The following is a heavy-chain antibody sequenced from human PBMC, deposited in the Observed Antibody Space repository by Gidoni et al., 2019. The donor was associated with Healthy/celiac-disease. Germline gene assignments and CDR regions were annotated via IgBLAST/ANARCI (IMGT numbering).Heavy chain of an antibody. CDR1: GFTFSSYG. CDR2: IWYDGINK. CDR3: ARERILFLGGKDYGGNRNHYYFDY. D-gene: IGHD4-17*01. J-gene: IGHJ4*02. Sequence: QVQLVESGGGVVQPGRCLRLSCAASGFTFSSYGMHWVRQAPGKGLEWVAVIWYDGINKYYADSVKGRFTISRDNSKNTLYLQMNSLRAEDTAVYYCARERILFLGGKDYGGNRNHYYFDYWGQGTLVTVSS. V-gene: IGHV3-33*01.